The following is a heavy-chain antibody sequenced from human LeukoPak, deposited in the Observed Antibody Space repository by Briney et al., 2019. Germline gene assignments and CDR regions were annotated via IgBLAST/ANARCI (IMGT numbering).Heavy chain of an antibody. Sequence: PSETLSLTCAVYGGSFSGYYWSWIRQPPGKGLEWIGEINHSGSTNYNTSLKSRVTISVDTSKNQFSLKLSSVTAADTAVYYCARVCSQREVRGVNSVPNLVNWFDPWGQGTLVTVSS. CDR3: ARVCSQREVRGVNSVPNLVNWFDP. CDR1: GGSFSGYY. V-gene: IGHV4-34*01. J-gene: IGHJ5*02. D-gene: IGHD3-10*01. CDR2: INHSGST.